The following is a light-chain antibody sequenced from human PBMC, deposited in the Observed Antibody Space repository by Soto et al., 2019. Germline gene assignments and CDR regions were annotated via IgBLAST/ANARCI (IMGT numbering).Light chain of an antibody. V-gene: IGLV2-14*01. CDR2: AVT. CDR1: SSDVGAHNL. CDR3: SSYTSSSTL. J-gene: IGLJ1*01. Sequence: QSVLTQPASVSGSPGQSITISCSGTSSDVGAHNLVSWYQQHPGRAPKLMIYAVTDRPSGVSSRFSGSKSANTASLTISGLQAEDEADYYCSSYTSSSTLFGTGTKLTVL.